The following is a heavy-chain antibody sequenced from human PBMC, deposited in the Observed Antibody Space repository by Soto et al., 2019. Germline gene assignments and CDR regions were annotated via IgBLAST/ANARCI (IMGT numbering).Heavy chain of an antibody. CDR2: IIPVFAST. CDR1: GGTFSTYG. D-gene: IGHD2-21*01. CDR3: ATAGFRDTDIPPFEH. V-gene: IGHV1-69*01. J-gene: IGHJ4*02. Sequence: QVHLVQSGAEVKKPASSVKVSCQASGGTFSTYGITWVRQAPGHGLEWMGAIIPVFASTSSAQVFRGRLSITADAVSSTGYTDLSCLTSEDTDIYYCATAGFRDTDIPPFEHWGQGTLVTVS.